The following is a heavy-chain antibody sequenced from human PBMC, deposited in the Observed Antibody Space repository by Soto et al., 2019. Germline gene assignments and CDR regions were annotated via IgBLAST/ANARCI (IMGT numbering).Heavy chain of an antibody. V-gene: IGHV5-51*01. J-gene: IGHJ4*02. Sequence: RGESLKISCKSSGYSFTDYWIGWVRQMPGKGLEWMGVIYPGDSDARYSPSFQGQVTISVDTSINTAFLRWNSLTASDTAMYYCARQADYNILTGYFYYFDYWGQGSLVNVS. CDR2: IYPGDSDA. CDR3: ARQADYNILTGYFYYFDY. D-gene: IGHD3-9*01. CDR1: GYSFTDYW.